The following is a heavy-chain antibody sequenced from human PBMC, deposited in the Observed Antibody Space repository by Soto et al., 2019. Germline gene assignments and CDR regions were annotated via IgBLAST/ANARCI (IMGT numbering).Heavy chain of an antibody. D-gene: IGHD6-19*01. J-gene: IGHJ6*02. Sequence: PGGSLRLSCAASGFTFEDYAMHWVRQAPGKGLEWVSGISWNSGSIGYADSVKGRFTISRDNAKNSLYLQMNSLRAEDTALYYCAKDAGPPEQGHYYYHYGMDVWGQGTTVTVSS. CDR3: AKDAGPPEQGHYYYHYGMDV. CDR1: GFTFEDYA. CDR2: ISWNSGSI. V-gene: IGHV3-9*01.